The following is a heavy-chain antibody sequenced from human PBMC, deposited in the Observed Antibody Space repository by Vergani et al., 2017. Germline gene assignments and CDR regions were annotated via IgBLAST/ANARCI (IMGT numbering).Heavy chain of an antibody. CDR2: IYYSGST. Sequence: QVQLQESGPGLVKPSETLSLTCTVSGGSISSYYWSWIRQPPGKGLEWIGYIYYSGSTNYNPSLKSRVTISVDTSKNQCSLKLSSVTAADTAVYYCACLVVVAADGPDAFDIWGQGTMVTVSS. CDR3: ACLVVVAADGPDAFDI. D-gene: IGHD2-15*01. CDR1: GGSISSYY. V-gene: IGHV4-59*12. J-gene: IGHJ3*02.